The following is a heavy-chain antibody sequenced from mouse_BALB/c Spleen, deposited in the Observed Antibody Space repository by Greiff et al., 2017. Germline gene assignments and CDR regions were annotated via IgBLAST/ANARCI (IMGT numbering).Heavy chain of an antibody. V-gene: IGHV1S137*01. CDR2: ISTYYGDA. Sequence: QVQLQQSGAELVRPGVSVKISCKGSGYTFTDYAMHWVKQSHAKSLEWIGVISTYYGDASYNQKFKGKATMTVDKSSSTAYMELARLTSEDSAIYYCASQRRPDAMDYWGQGTSVTVSS. CDR1: GYTFTDYA. J-gene: IGHJ4*01. CDR3: ASQRRPDAMDY.